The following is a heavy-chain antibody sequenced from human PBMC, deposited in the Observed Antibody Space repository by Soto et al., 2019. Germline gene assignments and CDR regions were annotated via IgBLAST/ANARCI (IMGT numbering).Heavy chain of an antibody. J-gene: IGHJ5*02. Sequence: ASVKVSCKASGGTFSSYAIRWVRQAPGHGLEWMGGIIPIFGTANYAQKFQGRVTITADESTSTAYMELSSLRSEDTAVYYCAREVGAAFDPWGQGTLVTVSS. CDR3: AREVGAAFDP. CDR1: GGTFSSYA. D-gene: IGHD2-15*01. V-gene: IGHV1-69*13. CDR2: IIPIFGTA.